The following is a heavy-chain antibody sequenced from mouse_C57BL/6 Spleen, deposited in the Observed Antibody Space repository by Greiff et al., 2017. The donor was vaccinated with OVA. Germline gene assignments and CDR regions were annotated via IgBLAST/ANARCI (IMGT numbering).Heavy chain of an antibody. J-gene: IGHJ3*01. Sequence: VQLKQSGPELVKPGASVKIPCKASGYTFTDYNMDWVKQSHGKSLEWIGDITPNNGGTIYNQKFKGKATLTVDKSSSTAYMERRSLTSEDTAVYYCARSDDGYFAWFAYWGQGTLVTVSA. V-gene: IGHV1-18*01. D-gene: IGHD2-3*01. CDR2: ITPNNGGT. CDR1: GYTFTDYN. CDR3: ARSDDGYFAWFAY.